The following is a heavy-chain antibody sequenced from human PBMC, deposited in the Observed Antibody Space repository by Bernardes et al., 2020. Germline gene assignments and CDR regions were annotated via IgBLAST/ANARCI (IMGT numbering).Heavy chain of an antibody. Sequence: GAYLKISCKASGYSFTHYWIGWVRPIPGKGLEWMGIIYPANSDIRYSPSFQGQVTISADTSINTAYLQWSSLRASGTAMYYCARVDHNSKNFDYWGQGTLVTVSS. D-gene: IGHD1-1*01. CDR3: ARVDHNSKNFDY. CDR1: GYSFTHYW. J-gene: IGHJ4*02. V-gene: IGHV5-51*01. CDR2: IYPANSDI.